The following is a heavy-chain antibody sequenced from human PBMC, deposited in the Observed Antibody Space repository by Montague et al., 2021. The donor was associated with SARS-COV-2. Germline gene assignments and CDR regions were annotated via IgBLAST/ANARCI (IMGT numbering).Heavy chain of an antibody. CDR1: GGSTSSYY. D-gene: IGHD3-10*01. Sequence: SETLSLTCTVSGGSTSSYYWSWIRQPAGKGLEWIGRIYTSGTTNYNPSLKSRVIMSVDTSKNQFSLKLSSVTAADTAVYYCAGGSGIINFYNSGMDVWGQGTTVTVSS. V-gene: IGHV4-4*07. CDR2: IYTSGTT. J-gene: IGHJ6*02. CDR3: AGGSGIINFYNSGMDV.